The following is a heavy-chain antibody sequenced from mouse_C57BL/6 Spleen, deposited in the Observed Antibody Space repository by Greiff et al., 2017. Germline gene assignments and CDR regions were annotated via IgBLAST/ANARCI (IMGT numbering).Heavy chain of an antibody. V-gene: IGHV3-6*01. CDR3: ARYYYGSSDY. CDR1: GYSITSGYY. D-gene: IGHD1-1*01. Sequence: EVKLMESGPGLVKPSQSLSLTCSVTGYSITSGYYWNWIRQFPGNKLEWMGYISYDGSNNYNPSLKNRITITRDTSKNQFFLKLNSVTTEDTATYYYARYYYGSSDYWGQGTTLTVSS. CDR2: ISYDGSN. J-gene: IGHJ2*01.